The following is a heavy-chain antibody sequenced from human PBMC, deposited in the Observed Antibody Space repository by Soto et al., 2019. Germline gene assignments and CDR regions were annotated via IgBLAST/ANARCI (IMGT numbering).Heavy chain of an antibody. Sequence: GGSLRLSCAASGFTFSSYGMHWVRQAPGKGLEWVAVISYDGSNKYYADSVKGRFTISRDNSKNTLYLQMNSLRAEDTAVYYCAKDLGYTIFGVVTGNYGMDVWGQGTTVTVSS. CDR3: AKDLGYTIFGVVTGNYGMDV. D-gene: IGHD3-3*01. V-gene: IGHV3-30*18. J-gene: IGHJ6*02. CDR2: ISYDGSNK. CDR1: GFTFSSYG.